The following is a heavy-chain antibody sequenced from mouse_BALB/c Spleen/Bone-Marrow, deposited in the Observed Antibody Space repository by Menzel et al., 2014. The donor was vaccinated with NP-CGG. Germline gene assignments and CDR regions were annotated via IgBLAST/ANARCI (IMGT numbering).Heavy chain of an antibody. D-gene: IGHD1-1*01. V-gene: IGHV5-6-5*01. CDR1: GFTFSSYP. Sequence: EVMLVESGGDLVNPGGSLTLSCAASGFTFSSYPMSWVRQTPEKRLEWVASISSGGTTYYLDSVKGRFTISRVNARSTLNLKMSSLRSENTAMYYCASITTVDYRGQGTTLTVST. J-gene: IGHJ2*01. CDR3: ASITTVDY. CDR2: ISSGGTT.